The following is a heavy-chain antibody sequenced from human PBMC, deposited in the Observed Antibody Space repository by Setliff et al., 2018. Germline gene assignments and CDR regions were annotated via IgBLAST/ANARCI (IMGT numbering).Heavy chain of an antibody. J-gene: IGHJ4*02. CDR2: IYTRGST. CDR3: AKATGFGELFI. CDR1: GDSITSGSYY. V-gene: IGHV4-61*09. D-gene: IGHD3-10*01. Sequence: PSETLSLTCTVSGDSITSGSYYWSWIRQPAGKGLEWIGQIYTRGSTNENPSLKSRVTISVDTSKNQVSLRLTSVTAADTAIYYCAKATGFGELFIWGQGTVVTGS.